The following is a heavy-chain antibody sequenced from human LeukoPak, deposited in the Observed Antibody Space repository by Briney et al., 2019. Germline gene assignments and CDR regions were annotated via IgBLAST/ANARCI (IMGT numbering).Heavy chain of an antibody. CDR1: GFTFSSYA. Sequence: GGSLRLSCAASGFTFSSYAMHWVRQAPGKGLEWVTFISYDGSTKTYADSVKGRFTISRDTSKNTLHLQMNSLKTEDTAVYYCTTETFSGSYYRNLDYWGQGTLVTVSS. CDR2: ISYDGSTK. D-gene: IGHD1-26*01. CDR3: TTETFSGSYYRNLDY. J-gene: IGHJ4*02. V-gene: IGHV3-30*02.